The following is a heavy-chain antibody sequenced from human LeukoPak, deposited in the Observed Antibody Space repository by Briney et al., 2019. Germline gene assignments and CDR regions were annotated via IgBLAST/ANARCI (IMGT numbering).Heavy chain of an antibody. J-gene: IGHJ4*02. CDR2: ISGSSSDI. Sequence: GGSLRLSCAGSEFTFSSYSMNWVRQAPGKGLEWVSSISGSSSDIYYADSVKGRFTISRDNAKKSLYLQMNSLRGEDTAVYYCARDAAYGYDRFDYWGQGTQVTVSS. CDR1: EFTFSSYS. V-gene: IGHV3-21*01. CDR3: ARDAAYGYDRFDY. D-gene: IGHD5-18*01.